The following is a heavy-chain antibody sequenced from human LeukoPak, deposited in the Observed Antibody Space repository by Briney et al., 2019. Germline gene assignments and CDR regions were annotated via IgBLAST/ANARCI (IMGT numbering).Heavy chain of an antibody. V-gene: IGHV4-34*01. Sequence: SETLSLTCAVYGGSFSGYYWSWIRQPPGKGLEWIGEINHSGSTNYNPSLKSRVTISVDTSKNQFSLKLSSVTAADTAVYYCARGSGDYWGQGTLVTISS. CDR1: GGSFSGYY. CDR2: INHSGST. CDR3: ARGSGDY. J-gene: IGHJ4*02.